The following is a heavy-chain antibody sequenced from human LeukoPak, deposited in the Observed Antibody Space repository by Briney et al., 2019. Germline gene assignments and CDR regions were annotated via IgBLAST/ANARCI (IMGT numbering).Heavy chain of an antibody. CDR3: AKAGSSGWSSSGGDY. CDR1: GFTVSSNY. Sequence: GGSLRLSCAASGFTVSSNYMSWVRQAPSKGLEWVSTISGSGGSTFYADSVKGRFPISRDNSNNTLFLQMNSLRAEDTAIYFCAKAGSSGWSSSGGDYWGQGSLVTVSS. D-gene: IGHD6-19*01. CDR2: ISGSGGST. V-gene: IGHV3-23*01. J-gene: IGHJ4*02.